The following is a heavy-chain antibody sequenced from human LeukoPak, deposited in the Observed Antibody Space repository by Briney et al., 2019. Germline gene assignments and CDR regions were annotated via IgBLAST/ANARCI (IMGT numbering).Heavy chain of an antibody. Sequence: SRTLSLTCAVYGASFSGYYWRWISQPPGKGLEWIGEINHSGSTNYNPSLKSRVTMSLDTSKNQFSLKLTSVTAADTAVYYCARDNDFFDYWGQGTLVTVSS. CDR2: INHSGST. V-gene: IGHV4-34*01. J-gene: IGHJ4*02. CDR3: ARDNDFFDY. CDR1: GASFSGYY. D-gene: IGHD1-14*01.